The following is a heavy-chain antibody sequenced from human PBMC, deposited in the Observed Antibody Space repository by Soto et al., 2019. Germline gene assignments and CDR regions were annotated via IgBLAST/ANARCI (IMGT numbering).Heavy chain of an antibody. CDR1: GFTVSSNY. D-gene: IGHD5-18*01. CDR3: ARGYSYEYYYGMDV. J-gene: IGHJ6*02. Sequence: AGGSLRLSCAASGFTVSSNYMSWVRQAPGKGLEWVSVIYSGGSTYYADSVKGRFTISRHNSKNTLYLQMNSLRAEDTAVYYCARGYSYEYYYGMDVWGQGTTVTVSS. V-gene: IGHV3-53*04. CDR2: IYSGGST.